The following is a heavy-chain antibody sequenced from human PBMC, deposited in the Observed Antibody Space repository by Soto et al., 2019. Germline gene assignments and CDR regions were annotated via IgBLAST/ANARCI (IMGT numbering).Heavy chain of an antibody. CDR2: ISGSGGST. D-gene: IGHD1-1*01. CDR3: AKWNSNYYYYGMDV. J-gene: IGHJ6*02. V-gene: IGHV3-23*01. Sequence: TGGSLRLSCAASGFTFSSYAMSWVRQAPGKGLEWVSAISGSGGSTYYADSVKGRFTISRDNSKNTLYLQMNSLRAEDTAVYYCAKWNSNYYYYGMDVWGQGTTVTVSS. CDR1: GFTFSSYA.